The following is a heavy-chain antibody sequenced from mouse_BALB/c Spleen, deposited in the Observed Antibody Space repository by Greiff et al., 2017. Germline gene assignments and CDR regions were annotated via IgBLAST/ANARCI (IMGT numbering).Heavy chain of an antibody. CDR2: IDPYNGGT. V-gene: IGHV1S135*01. J-gene: IGHJ4*01. CDR3: ARGGNRYAYAMDY. D-gene: IGHD2-14*01. CDR1: GYAFTSYN. Sequence: VQLQQSGPELVKPGASVTVSCKASGYAFTSYNMYWVKQSHGKSLEWIGYIDPYNGGTSYNQKFKGKATLTVDKSSSTAYMHLNSLTSEDSAVYYCARGGNRYAYAMDYWGQGTSVTVSS.